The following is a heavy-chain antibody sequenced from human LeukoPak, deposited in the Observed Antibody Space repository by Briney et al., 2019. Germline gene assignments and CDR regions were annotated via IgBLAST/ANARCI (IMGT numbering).Heavy chain of an antibody. CDR3: AGGRTYSSSTLEDY. Sequence: GGSLRLSCAASGFTVSSNYMSWVRQAPGKGLEWVSVIYSGGSTHYTDSVKGRFTISRGNSKNTLYLQMDSLRADDTAVYYCAGGRTYSSSTLEDYWGQGTLVTVSS. D-gene: IGHD6-13*01. CDR2: IYSGGST. CDR1: GFTVSSNY. V-gene: IGHV3-53*01. J-gene: IGHJ4*02.